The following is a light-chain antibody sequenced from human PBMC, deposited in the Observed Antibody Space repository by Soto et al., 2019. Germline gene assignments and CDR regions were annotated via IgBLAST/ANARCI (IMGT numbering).Light chain of an antibody. CDR1: QSVSSY. CDR2: DAS. Sequence: EIVLTQSPATLSLSPGERATLSCRASQSVSSYLAWYQQKPGQAPRLLIYDASNRATGIPARFSGSGTGTDFTLTMSSLEPEDFGVYYCQQRSKWTFGQGTKGEIK. V-gene: IGKV3-11*01. J-gene: IGKJ1*01. CDR3: QQRSKWT.